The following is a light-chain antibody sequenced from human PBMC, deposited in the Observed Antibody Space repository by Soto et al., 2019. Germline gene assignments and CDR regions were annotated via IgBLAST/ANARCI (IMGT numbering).Light chain of an antibody. CDR2: GAS. J-gene: IGKJ1*01. CDR1: QSVSSS. CDR3: QQYNNWPPWT. Sequence: EIVLTQSPGTLSLSPGERATLSCRASQSVSSSYLAWYQQTPGQVPRLLIYGASTRATGIPARFSGSGSGTEFTLTISSLQSEDFAVYYCQQYNNWPPWTFGQGTKV. V-gene: IGKV3-15*01.